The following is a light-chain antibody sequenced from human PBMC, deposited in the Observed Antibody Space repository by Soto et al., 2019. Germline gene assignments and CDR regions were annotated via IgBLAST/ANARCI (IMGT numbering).Light chain of an antibody. CDR3: QQRSNWPPFT. CDR1: QSVSSY. V-gene: IGKV3-11*01. J-gene: IGKJ3*01. Sequence: EIVLTQSPAPLSLSPGERATLSCRASQSVSSYLAWYQQKPGQAPRLLIDDASNRATGIPARFSGSGSGTDFTLTISSLEPEYFAVYYCQQRSNWPPFTFGPGTKVDIK. CDR2: DAS.